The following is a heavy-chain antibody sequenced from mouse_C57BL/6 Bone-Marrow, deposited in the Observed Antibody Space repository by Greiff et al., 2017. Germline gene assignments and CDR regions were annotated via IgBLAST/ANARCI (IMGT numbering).Heavy chain of an antibody. D-gene: IGHD1-1*01. J-gene: IGHJ2*01. V-gene: IGHV1-66*01. CDR3: ARRFLLYYGSSYFDC. CDR2: IYPGSGNT. CDR1: GYSFTSYY. Sequence: VQLQQSGPELVKPGASVKISCKASGYSFTSYYIHWVKQRPGQGLEWIGWIYPGSGNTKYNEKFKGKATLTADTSSSTAYMQLSSLTSEDSAVYYCARRFLLYYGSSYFDCWGQGTTLTVSS.